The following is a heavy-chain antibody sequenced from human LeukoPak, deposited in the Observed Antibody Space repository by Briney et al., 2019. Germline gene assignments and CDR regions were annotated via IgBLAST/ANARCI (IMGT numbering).Heavy chain of an antibody. Sequence: ASVKVSCKASGYTFTDYYMHWVRQAPGQGPEWMGRINPKNGGTGYAQKFQGRVTMTRDTSTSTVYMELSSLRSEDTAVYYCAKDRQAEHFDYWGQGTLVTVSS. V-gene: IGHV1-2*06. CDR1: GYTFTDYY. CDR2: INPKNGGT. D-gene: IGHD1-14*01. J-gene: IGHJ4*02. CDR3: AKDRQAEHFDY.